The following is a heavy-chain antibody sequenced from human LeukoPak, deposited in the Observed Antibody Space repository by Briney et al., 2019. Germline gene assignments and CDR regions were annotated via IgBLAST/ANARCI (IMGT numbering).Heavy chain of an antibody. J-gene: IGHJ4*02. V-gene: IGHV4-34*01. CDR3: ARTSKPTSIAMVRGNYYFDY. CDR2: INHSGST. D-gene: IGHD3-10*01. CDR1: GGSFRGYY. Sequence: PSETPSLTCAVHGGSFRGYYWSWIRQPPGKGLKWMGQINHSGSTNYNPSLTSRVTISVDTSKNQFSLKLSSVTAADTAVYYCARTSKPTSIAMVRGNYYFDYWGQGTLVTVSS.